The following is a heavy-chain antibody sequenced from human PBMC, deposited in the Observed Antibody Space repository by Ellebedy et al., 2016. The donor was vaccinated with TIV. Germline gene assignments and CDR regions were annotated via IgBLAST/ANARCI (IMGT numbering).Heavy chain of an antibody. V-gene: IGHV3-7*01. D-gene: IGHD6-19*01. Sequence: GGSLRLSCAASGFTFSGYWMSWVRQAPGKGLEWVANIKQDGSEKYYVDSVKGRFTISRDNAKNSLFLQMNSLRGEDTAVYYCARAFPGIAVAGTWGQGVLVTVSS. CDR2: IKQDGSEK. CDR3: ARAFPGIAVAGT. J-gene: IGHJ5*02. CDR1: GFTFSGYW.